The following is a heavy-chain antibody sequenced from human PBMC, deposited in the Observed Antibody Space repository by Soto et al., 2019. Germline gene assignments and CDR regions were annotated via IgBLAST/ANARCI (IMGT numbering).Heavy chain of an antibody. V-gene: IGHV3-33*01. CDR1: GFTFRSAG. CDR3: AIDLSRPGNYLNDAFRV. Sequence: QVQVVEFGGGEVQPGRSLRLSCEVSGFTFRSAGMHWVRQAPGKGLEWVAVIWYDGTTKYYADSVRGRFTISRDSSKNTLYLQMNNLRVEDTAVYYCAIDLSRPGNYLNDAFRVWGQGTMVTVSS. J-gene: IGHJ3*01. D-gene: IGHD3-10*01. CDR2: IWYDGTTK.